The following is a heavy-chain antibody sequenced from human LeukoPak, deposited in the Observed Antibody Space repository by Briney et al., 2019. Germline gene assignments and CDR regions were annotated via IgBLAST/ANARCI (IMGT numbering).Heavy chain of an antibody. J-gene: IGHJ4*02. D-gene: IGHD6-19*01. Sequence: PGGSLRLSCAASGFTFSSYGMHWVRQAPGKGLEWVAFIRYDGSNKYYADSVKGRFTISRDNSKNTLYLQMNSLRAEDTAVYYCAKLSGSGWYSDYWGQGTLVTVSS. CDR3: AKLSGSGWYSDY. CDR2: IRYDGSNK. CDR1: GFTFSSYG. V-gene: IGHV3-30*02.